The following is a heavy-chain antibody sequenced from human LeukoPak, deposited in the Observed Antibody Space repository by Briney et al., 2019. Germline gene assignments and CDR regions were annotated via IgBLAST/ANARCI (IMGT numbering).Heavy chain of an antibody. D-gene: IGHD2-2*01. V-gene: IGHV1-46*03. Sequence: ASVKVSCKASGYTFTSYYMHWVRQAPGQGLEWMGIINPSGGSTSYAQKFQGRVTMTRDTSTSTVYMELSSLRSEDTAVYYCARAYCSSTSCKGRDWFDHWGQGTLVTVSS. CDR2: INPSGGST. CDR1: GYTFTSYY. J-gene: IGHJ5*02. CDR3: ARAYCSSTSCKGRDWFDH.